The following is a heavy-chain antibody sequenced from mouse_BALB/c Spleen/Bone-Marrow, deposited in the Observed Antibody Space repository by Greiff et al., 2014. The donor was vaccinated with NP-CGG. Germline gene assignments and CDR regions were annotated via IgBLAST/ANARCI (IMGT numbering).Heavy chain of an antibody. Sequence: VKLVESGPGLVAPSQSLSITCTVSGFSLTSYGVHWVRRPPGKGLEWLGVIWADGSTNYNSALMSRLSISKDNSKSQVFSKMNSLQTDDTAMYYCSRITTATGAMDYWGQGTSVTVSS. CDR2: IWADGST. D-gene: IGHD1-2*01. CDR3: SRITTATGAMDY. V-gene: IGHV2-9*02. J-gene: IGHJ4*01. CDR1: GFSLTSYG.